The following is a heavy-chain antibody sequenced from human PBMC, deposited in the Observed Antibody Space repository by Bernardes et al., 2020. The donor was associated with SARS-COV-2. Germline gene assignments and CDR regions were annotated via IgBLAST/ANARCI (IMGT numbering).Heavy chain of an antibody. J-gene: IGHJ4*02. V-gene: IGHV3-23*01. CDR2: ISGSGGST. CDR1: GFTFSSYA. CDR3: AKDSPVLRFLEWLLHAFDY. Sequence: GSLRLSCAASGFTFSSYAMSWVRQAPGKGLEWVSAISGSGGSTYYADSVKGRFTISRDNSKNTLYLQMNSLRAEDTAVYYCAKDSPVLRFLEWLLHAFDYWGQGTLVTVSS. D-gene: IGHD3-3*01.